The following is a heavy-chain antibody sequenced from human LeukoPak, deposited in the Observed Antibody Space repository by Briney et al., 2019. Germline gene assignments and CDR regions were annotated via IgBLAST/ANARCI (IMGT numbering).Heavy chain of an antibody. D-gene: IGHD4-23*01. V-gene: IGHV3-49*04. J-gene: IGHJ5*02. CDR1: GFTFGDYV. Sequence: GGSLRLSCTGSGFTFGDYVMSWVRQAPGKGLEWVGFIRTKAHGGTTEYAASVKGRFTISRDDSKSIAYLQMNSLKTEDTAVYYCTRDYGASSDFGHWGQGTLVTVSS. CDR2: IRTKAHGGTT. CDR3: TRDYGASSDFGH.